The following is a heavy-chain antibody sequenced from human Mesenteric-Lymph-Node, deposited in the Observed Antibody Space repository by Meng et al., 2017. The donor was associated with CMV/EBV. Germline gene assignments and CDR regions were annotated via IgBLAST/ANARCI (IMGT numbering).Heavy chain of an antibody. CDR2: INPNSGGT. CDR1: GYTFTGYY. J-gene: IGHJ6*02. D-gene: IGHD3-3*01. Sequence: ASVKVSCKASGYTFTGYYMHWVRQAPGQGLEWMGWINPNSGGTNYAQKFQGRVTITRDTSISTAYLELSRLRSDDTAVYYCARFRHTVFGVVTYGMDVWGQGTTVTVSS. V-gene: IGHV1-2*02. CDR3: ARFRHTVFGVVTYGMDV.